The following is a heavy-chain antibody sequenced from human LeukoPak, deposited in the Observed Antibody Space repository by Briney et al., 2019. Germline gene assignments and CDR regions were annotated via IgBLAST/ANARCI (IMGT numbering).Heavy chain of an antibody. J-gene: IGHJ6*03. CDR1: GYTFTSYD. CDR3: ARLTYYGSGSYYWASYYYYYYMDV. Sequence: ASVKVSCKASGYTFTSYDINWVRQATGQGLEWMGWMNPNSGNTGYAQKFQGRVTMTRNTSISTAYMELSSLRSEDTAVYYCARLTYYGSGSYYWASYYYYYYMDVWGKGTTVTISS. V-gene: IGHV1-8*01. D-gene: IGHD3-10*01. CDR2: MNPNSGNT.